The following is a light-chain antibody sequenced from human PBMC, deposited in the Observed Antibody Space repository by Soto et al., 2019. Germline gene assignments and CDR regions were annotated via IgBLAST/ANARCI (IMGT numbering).Light chain of an antibody. J-gene: IGKJ5*01. Sequence: EVVMTQSPATLSASPGERATLSCWASETVATNLAWYQQKPGQAPRLLISGASTRAAGISDRFRGSGSGTEFTLTISSLRSEDSAVYYCQQRHMWPITFGQGTRLEIK. CDR1: ETVATN. V-gene: IGKV3-15*01. CDR3: QQRHMWPIT. CDR2: GAS.